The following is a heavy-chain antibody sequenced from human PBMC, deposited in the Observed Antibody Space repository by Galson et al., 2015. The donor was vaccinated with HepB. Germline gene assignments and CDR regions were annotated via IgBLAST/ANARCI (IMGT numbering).Heavy chain of an antibody. V-gene: IGHV3-30*18. CDR2: ISYDGSNK. D-gene: IGHD2-15*01. CDR1: GFTFSSYG. CDR3: AKLNLGGYCSGGSCYSENY. J-gene: IGHJ4*02. Sequence: SLRLSCAASGFTFSSYGMHWVRQAPGKGLEWVAVISYDGSNKYYADSVKGRFTISRDNSKNTLYLQMNSLRAEDTAVYYCAKLNLGGYCSGGSCYSENYWGQGTLVTVSS.